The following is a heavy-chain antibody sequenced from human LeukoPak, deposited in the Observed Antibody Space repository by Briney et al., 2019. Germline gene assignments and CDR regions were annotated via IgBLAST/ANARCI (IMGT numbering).Heavy chain of an antibody. J-gene: IGHJ4*02. V-gene: IGHV4-38-2*02. D-gene: IGHD6-19*01. CDR1: GYSISSGYY. Sequence: SETLSLTCTVSGYSISSGYYWGWIRQPPGKGLEWIGSIYHSGSTYYNPSLKSRVTISVDTSKNQFSLKLSSVTAADTAVYYCARVAIAVAGPFDYWGQGTLVTVSS. CDR2: IYHSGST. CDR3: ARVAIAVAGPFDY.